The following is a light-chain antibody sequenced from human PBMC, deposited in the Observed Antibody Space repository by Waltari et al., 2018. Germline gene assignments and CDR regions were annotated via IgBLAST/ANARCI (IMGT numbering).Light chain of an antibody. CDR1: ASNIGENT. CDR2: ANR. Sequence: QSLLTQAPSASGTPGQRVTISCSGRASNIGENTVSWFRQLPGTAPKLLIYANRQRPSGVPDRFSGSKSGTSASLDIIGLQSDDEADYFCATWDDSLNAVVFGGGTRLTVL. V-gene: IGLV1-44*01. CDR3: ATWDDSLNAVV. J-gene: IGLJ2*01.